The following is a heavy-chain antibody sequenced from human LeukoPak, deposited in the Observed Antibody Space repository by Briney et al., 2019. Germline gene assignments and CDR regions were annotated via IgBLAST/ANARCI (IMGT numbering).Heavy chain of an antibody. CDR3: ARAAIAVAGDYHYHYMDV. Sequence: ASVKVSCKASGYTFTGHYMHWVRQAPGQGLEWMGWIYPSSGDIDYSQILQGRVTMTRDTSISTAYMELSRLTSDDTAVYYCARAAIAVAGDYHYHYMDVWGKGTTVTVSS. D-gene: IGHD6-19*01. CDR1: GYTFTGHY. J-gene: IGHJ6*03. CDR2: IYPSSGDI. V-gene: IGHV1-2*02.